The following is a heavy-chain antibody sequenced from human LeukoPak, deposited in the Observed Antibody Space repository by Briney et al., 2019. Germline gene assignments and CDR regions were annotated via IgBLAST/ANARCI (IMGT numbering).Heavy chain of an antibody. V-gene: IGHV4-59*01. CDR1: GGSISSYY. D-gene: IGHD5-24*01. Sequence: SETLSLTCTVSGGSISSYYWSWIRQPPGKGLEWIGFVHYSGSTHYNPSLKSRVTISVDTSKNQVSLKLTSVTAADTAVYYCARSGYNRFDYWGQGTLVTVSS. J-gene: IGHJ4*02. CDR2: VHYSGST. CDR3: ARSGYNRFDY.